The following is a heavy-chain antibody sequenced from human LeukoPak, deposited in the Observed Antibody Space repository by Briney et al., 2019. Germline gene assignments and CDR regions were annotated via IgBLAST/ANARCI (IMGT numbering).Heavy chain of an antibody. CDR1: GFTFSSYS. CDR3: ARAEMTTRLGY. CDR2: ISSSSSYI. Sequence: GGSLRLSCAASGFTFSSYSMNWGRQAPGKGLEWVSSISSSSSYIYYADSVKGRFTISRDNAKNSLYLQMNSLRAEDTAVHYCARAEMTTRLGYWGQGTLVTVSS. V-gene: IGHV3-21*01. J-gene: IGHJ4*02. D-gene: IGHD5-24*01.